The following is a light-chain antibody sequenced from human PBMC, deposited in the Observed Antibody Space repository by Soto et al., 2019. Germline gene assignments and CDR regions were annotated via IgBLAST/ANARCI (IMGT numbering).Light chain of an antibody. CDR1: SSDVGGYNY. CDR3: SSYTSSSTLGV. CDR2: DVS. V-gene: IGLV2-14*01. J-gene: IGLJ2*01. Sequence: QSALTQPASVSGSPGQSITISCTGNSSDVGGYNYVSWYQQHPGKAPKLMIYDVSNRPSGVSNRLSGSKSGNTASLTISGLRAEDEADYYCSSYTSSSTLGVFGGGTKRTVL.